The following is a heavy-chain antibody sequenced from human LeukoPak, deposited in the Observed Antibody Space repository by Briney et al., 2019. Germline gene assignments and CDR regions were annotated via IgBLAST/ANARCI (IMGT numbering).Heavy chain of an antibody. CDR3: AREVAAGFDL. V-gene: IGHV4-38-2*02. J-gene: IGHJ2*01. D-gene: IGHD6-13*01. Sequence: SETLSLTCTVSGYFISSGYYWGWIRQPPGKGLEWIGTIYPSGSTDYNPSLKSRVTISLDTSKNQFSLQLNSVTPEDTAVYYCAREVAAGFDLWGRGTLVTVSS. CDR1: GYFISSGYY. CDR2: IYPSGST.